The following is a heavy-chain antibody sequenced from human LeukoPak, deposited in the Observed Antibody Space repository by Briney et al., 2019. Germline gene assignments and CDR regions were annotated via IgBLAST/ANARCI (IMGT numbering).Heavy chain of an antibody. D-gene: IGHD6-13*01. Sequence: ASVKVSCKASGYTFTGYYMHWVRPAPGQGLEWMGWINPNSGGTNYAQKFQGRVTMTRDTSISTAYMELSRLRSDDTAVYYCARDRKAAAGSGFDPWGQGTLVTVSS. CDR2: INPNSGGT. J-gene: IGHJ5*02. CDR1: GYTFTGYY. CDR3: ARDRKAAAGSGFDP. V-gene: IGHV1-2*02.